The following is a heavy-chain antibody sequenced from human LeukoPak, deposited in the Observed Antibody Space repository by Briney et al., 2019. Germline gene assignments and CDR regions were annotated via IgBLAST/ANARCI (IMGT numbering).Heavy chain of an antibody. Sequence: PSETLSLTCTVSGFSISSGYYWGWIRQPPGKGLEWIGSISHSGSTYYNPSLKSRLTISLDTSKNQFSLKLSSGTAADTAVYYCARGRDIGYCTNGVCYTDHFDYWGQGTLVTVSS. CDR3: ARGRDIGYCTNGVCYTDHFDY. CDR1: GFSISSGYY. CDR2: ISHSGST. J-gene: IGHJ4*02. D-gene: IGHD2-8*01. V-gene: IGHV4-38-2*02.